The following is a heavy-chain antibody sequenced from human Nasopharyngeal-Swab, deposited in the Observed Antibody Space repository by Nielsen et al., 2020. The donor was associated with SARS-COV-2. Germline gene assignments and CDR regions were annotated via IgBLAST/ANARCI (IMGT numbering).Heavy chain of an antibody. CDR3: VRVTHPSTGWYYFDC. CDR2: IKQDGSEK. D-gene: IGHD6-19*01. J-gene: IGHJ4*02. Sequence: WIRQPPGKGLEWVANIKQDGSEKYYVDSVKGRFTISRDNAKNSLYLQMNSLKTEDTAVYYCVRVTHPSTGWYYFDCWGQGTLVTVSS. V-gene: IGHV3-7*03.